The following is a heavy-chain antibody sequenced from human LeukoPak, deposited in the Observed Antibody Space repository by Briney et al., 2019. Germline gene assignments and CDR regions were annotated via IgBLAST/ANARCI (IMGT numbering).Heavy chain of an antibody. J-gene: IGHJ5*02. D-gene: IGHD3-10*01. V-gene: IGHV1-8*02. CDR2: INPNSGNT. CDR1: GYTFTGYY. CDR3: AKMDASGSDNWFDP. Sequence: ASVKVSCKASGYTFTGYYMHWVRQAPGQGLEWMGWINPNSGNTGYAQKFQGRVTMTRGTSISTAYMELSSLRSEDTAVYYCAKMDASGSDNWFDPWGQGTLVTVSS.